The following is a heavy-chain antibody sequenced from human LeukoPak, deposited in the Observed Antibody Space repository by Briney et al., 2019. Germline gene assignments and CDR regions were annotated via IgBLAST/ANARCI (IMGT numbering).Heavy chain of an antibody. V-gene: IGHV1-3*01. CDR2: MNGGNGNT. CDR1: GYTFTTYA. D-gene: IGHD3-10*01. CDR3: ARGIFMVRGVLPGY. J-gene: IGHJ4*02. Sequence: ASVKVSCKASGYTFTTYAMHWVRQAPGQRLEWMGWMNGGNGNTEYSQKFQGRVTITRDASASTAYMELSSLRSEDTAVYYCARGIFMVRGVLPGYWGQGTLVTVSS.